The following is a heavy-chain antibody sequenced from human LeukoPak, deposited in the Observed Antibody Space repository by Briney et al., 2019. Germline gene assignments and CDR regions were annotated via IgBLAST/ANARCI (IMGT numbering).Heavy chain of an antibody. J-gene: IGHJ6*02. Sequence: GASVKASCKASGGTFSSYAISWVRQAPGQGLEWMGGIIPIFGTANYAQKFQGRVTITADESTSTAYMELSSLRSEDTAVYYCARGSGSSGWLYYYYYGMDVWGQGTRSPSP. D-gene: IGHD6-19*01. CDR2: IIPIFGTA. V-gene: IGHV1-69*01. CDR3: ARGSGSSGWLYYYYYGMDV. CDR1: GGTFSSYA.